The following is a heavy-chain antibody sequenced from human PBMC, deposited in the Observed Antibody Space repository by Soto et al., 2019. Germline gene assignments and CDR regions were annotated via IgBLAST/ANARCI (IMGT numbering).Heavy chain of an antibody. D-gene: IGHD2-8*01. CDR2: FSSRSSTI. V-gene: IGHV3-11*01. Sequence: QVQLVESGGGLVMPGGSLRLSGAASGFTFSDYYMSWIRQAPGKGLEWVSYFSSRSSTIFYADSVKGRFTISRDNVKNSLYLQMNSLRAEDTAVYYCASGTNGAFFVYWGQGILVTVSS. J-gene: IGHJ4*02. CDR3: ASGTNGAFFVY. CDR1: GFTFSDYY.